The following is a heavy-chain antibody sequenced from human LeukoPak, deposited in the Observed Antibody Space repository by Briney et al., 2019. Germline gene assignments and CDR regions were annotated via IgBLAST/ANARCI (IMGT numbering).Heavy chain of an antibody. CDR2: ISAYNGNT. CDR1: GYTFTSYG. Sequence: ASVKVSCKASGYTFTSYGISWVRQAPGQGLEWMGWISAYNGNTIYAQKLQGRVTMTTDTSTSTAYMKLRSLRSDDTAVYYCARDVPMIDTDYYYYMDVWGKGTTVTVSS. CDR3: ARDVPMIDTDYYYYMDV. D-gene: IGHD3-22*01. J-gene: IGHJ6*03. V-gene: IGHV1-18*01.